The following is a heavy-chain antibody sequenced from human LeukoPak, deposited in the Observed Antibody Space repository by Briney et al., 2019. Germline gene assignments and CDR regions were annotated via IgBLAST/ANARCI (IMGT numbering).Heavy chain of an antibody. Sequence: GGSLRLSCVGSGFTFSNSILSWVRQAPGKGLEWLSTFSGNDGYTYYADSVRGRFTISRDNSKNTVYLQMNSLRAEDTADYYCARGGGYYPIDYWGQGTLVTVSS. CDR3: ARGGGYYPIDY. D-gene: IGHD2-15*01. V-gene: IGHV3-23*01. CDR2: FSGNDGYT. CDR1: GFTFSNSI. J-gene: IGHJ4*02.